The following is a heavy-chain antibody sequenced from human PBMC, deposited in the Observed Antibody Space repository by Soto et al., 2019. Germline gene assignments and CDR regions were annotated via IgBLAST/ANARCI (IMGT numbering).Heavy chain of an antibody. CDR2: ISGSGGST. J-gene: IGHJ5*02. CDR1: GFTFSSHA. D-gene: IGHD6-13*01. Sequence: GRSLRLSCGASGFTFSSHAMSCVRQAPGKGLEWVSAISGSGGSTYYADSVKGRFTISGDNSKNTLYLQMNSLRAEDTAVYYCPKESSSWYEAFYTWFDPWGQGTLVTVSS. CDR3: PKESSSWYEAFYTWFDP. V-gene: IGHV3-23*01.